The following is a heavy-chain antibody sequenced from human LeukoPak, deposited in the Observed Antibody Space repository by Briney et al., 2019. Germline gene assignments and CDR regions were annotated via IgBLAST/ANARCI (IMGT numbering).Heavy chain of an antibody. CDR1: GFTFSSYG. J-gene: IGHJ5*02. CDR3: ARDRGGWFAP. Sequence: GGSLRLSCAASGFTFSSYGMNWVRQAPGKGLEWVSFIGSSGSNIEYADSVKGRFTISRDNAADSVYLEMNNLRAEDTAVYYCARDRGGWFAPWGQGTLVTVSS. CDR2: IGSSGSNI. V-gene: IGHV3-21*01. D-gene: IGHD3-16*01.